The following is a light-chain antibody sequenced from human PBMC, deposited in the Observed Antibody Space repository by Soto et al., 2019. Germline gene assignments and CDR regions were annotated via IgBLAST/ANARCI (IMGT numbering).Light chain of an antibody. CDR1: QSISSF. CDR2: AAT. V-gene: IGKV1-39*01. Sequence: DIQMTQSPPSLSASVGDRVSITCRASQSISSFLNWYQQTPGRAPKLLIYAATTLQRGVPSRFVGSGSGTDFTLTISSLQPEDFATYFCQQYNSYSTFGQGTKVDIK. CDR3: QQYNSYST. J-gene: IGKJ1*01.